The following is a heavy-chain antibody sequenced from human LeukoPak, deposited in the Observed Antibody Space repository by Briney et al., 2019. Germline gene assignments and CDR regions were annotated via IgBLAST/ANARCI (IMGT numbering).Heavy chain of an antibody. Sequence: SQTLSLTCAISEDSVSSNSAPWAWIRQSPSRGLEWLGRTYYRSKWYNDYAVSVKSRITINPDTSKNQFSLQLNSMTPDVTSVYYCVGGNYWFDPWGQGTLVTVSS. D-gene: IGHD1-26*01. CDR2: TYYRSKWYN. CDR3: VGGNYWFDP. J-gene: IGHJ5*02. CDR1: EDSVSSNSAP. V-gene: IGHV6-1*01.